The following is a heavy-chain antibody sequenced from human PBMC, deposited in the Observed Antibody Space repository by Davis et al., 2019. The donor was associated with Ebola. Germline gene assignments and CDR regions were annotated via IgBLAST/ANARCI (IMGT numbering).Heavy chain of an antibody. Sequence: GESLKISCAASGFTVSGNYMSWVRQAPGKGLEWVSVIYSGGSTYYADSVKGRFTISRHNSKNTLYLQMNSLRAEDTAVYYCARDAPYYDFWSGYYSSWGQGTLVTVSS. J-gene: IGHJ4*02. CDR1: GFTVSGNY. CDR2: IYSGGST. CDR3: ARDAPYYDFWSGYYSS. V-gene: IGHV3-53*04. D-gene: IGHD3-3*01.